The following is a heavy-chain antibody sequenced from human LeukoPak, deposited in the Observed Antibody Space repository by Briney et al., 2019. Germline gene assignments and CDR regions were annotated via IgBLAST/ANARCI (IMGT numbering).Heavy chain of an antibody. Sequence: SVRVSCKASGGTFSSYSITWVRQAPGQGLEWMGRIIPTLGIANYAQKFQGRVTITADKSTSTAYMELSSLRSEDTAVYYCAGEEERGVTVAGTAFDYWGQGTLVTVSS. CDR2: IIPTLGIA. CDR3: AGEEERGVTVAGTAFDY. J-gene: IGHJ4*02. V-gene: IGHV1-69*04. D-gene: IGHD6-19*01. CDR1: GGTFSSYS.